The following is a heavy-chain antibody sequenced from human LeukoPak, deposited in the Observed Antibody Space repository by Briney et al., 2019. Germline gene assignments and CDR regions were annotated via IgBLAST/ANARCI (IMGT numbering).Heavy chain of an antibody. J-gene: IGHJ5*02. V-gene: IGHV4-59*01. CDR1: GGSISSYY. Sequence: SETLSLTYTVSGGSISSYYWSWIRQPPGKGLEWIGYIYYSGSTNYNPSLKSRVTISVDTSKNQFSLKLSSVTAADTAVYYCARGGAGCSSTSCYFRFDPWGQGTLVTVSS. CDR3: ARGGAGCSSTSCYFRFDP. D-gene: IGHD2-2*01. CDR2: IYYSGST.